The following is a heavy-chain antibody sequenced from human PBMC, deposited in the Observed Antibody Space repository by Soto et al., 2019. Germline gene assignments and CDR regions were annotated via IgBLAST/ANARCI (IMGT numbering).Heavy chain of an antibody. Sequence: RGESLKISCKGSGYSLTSYWIGWVRQMPGKGLEWMGIIYPGGSDTRYSPSFQGQVTISADKSISTAYLQWSSLKASDTAMYYCARQHYDFWSGYPNYYYYMDVWGKGTTVTVSS. J-gene: IGHJ6*03. V-gene: IGHV5-51*01. CDR1: GYSLTSYW. D-gene: IGHD3-3*01. CDR2: IYPGGSDT. CDR3: ARQHYDFWSGYPNYYYYMDV.